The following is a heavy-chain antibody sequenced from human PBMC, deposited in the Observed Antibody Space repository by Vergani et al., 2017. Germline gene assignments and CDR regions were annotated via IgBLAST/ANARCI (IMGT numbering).Heavy chain of an antibody. V-gene: IGHV3-73*01. CDR1: GFTFSGSA. J-gene: IGHJ3*02. CDR2: IRSKANSYAT. Sequence: VQLVESGGGVVQPGGSLKLSCAASGFTFSGSAMHWVRQASGKGLEWVGRIRSKANSYATAYAASVKGRFTISRDDSKNTAYLQMNSLKTEDTAVYYCRSSMVRGPTHAFDIWGQGTMVTVSS. CDR3: RSSMVRGPTHAFDI. D-gene: IGHD3-10*01.